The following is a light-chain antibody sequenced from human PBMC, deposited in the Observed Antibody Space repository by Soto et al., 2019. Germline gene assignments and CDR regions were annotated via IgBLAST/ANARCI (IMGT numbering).Light chain of an antibody. Sequence: EIQMTQSPSSLSASVGDTVTITCRASQSISSRLSWYQQKPGKAPQLVIYAASSLQSGVPSRFSGSGSGTDFTLTISSLQPEDFATYYCQQSYSTPRTFGQGTKVDI. V-gene: IGKV1-39*01. CDR3: QQSYSTPRT. J-gene: IGKJ1*01. CDR1: QSISSR. CDR2: AAS.